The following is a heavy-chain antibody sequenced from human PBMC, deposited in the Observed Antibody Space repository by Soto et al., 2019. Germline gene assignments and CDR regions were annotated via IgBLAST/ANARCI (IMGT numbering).Heavy chain of an antibody. Sequence: LVKVACKASGGTFSSYTISWLRQALRQGLEWMGRIIPILGIANYAQKFQARVTITADKSTSTAYMELSSLRSEDTAVYYCARFPIAAAAYYFDYWGQGTLVTVPQ. CDR3: ARFPIAAAAYYFDY. V-gene: IGHV1-69*02. CDR2: IIPILGIA. D-gene: IGHD6-13*01. J-gene: IGHJ4*02. CDR1: GGTFSSYT.